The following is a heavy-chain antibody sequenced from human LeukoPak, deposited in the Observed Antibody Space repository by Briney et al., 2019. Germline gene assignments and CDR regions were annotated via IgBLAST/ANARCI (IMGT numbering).Heavy chain of an antibody. J-gene: IGHJ4*02. D-gene: IGHD3/OR15-3a*01. CDR1: GGSISSSSYY. CDR2: IYYSGST. CDR3: ARLLDGNYFDY. V-gene: IGHV4-39*01. Sequence: PSETLSLTCTVSGGSISSSSYYWGWIRQPPGKGLEWIGSIYYSGSTYYNPSLKSRVTISVDTSKNQFSLKLSSVTAADTAVYYCARLLDGNYFDYWGQGTLVTVSS.